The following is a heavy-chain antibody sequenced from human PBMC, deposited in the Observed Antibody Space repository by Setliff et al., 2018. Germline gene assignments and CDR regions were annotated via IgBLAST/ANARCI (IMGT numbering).Heavy chain of an antibody. Sequence: SETLSLTCTVSGGSISSSSYYWGWVRQPPGKGLEWIGSIYYSGSTYYNPSLKSRVTISVDTSKNQFSLKLSSVTAADTAVYYCARDKPEGYNFWSGYLGGGLMDVWGQGTTVTVSS. CDR1: GGSISSSSYY. V-gene: IGHV4-39*07. J-gene: IGHJ6*02. D-gene: IGHD3-3*01. CDR3: ARDKPEGYNFWSGYLGGGLMDV. CDR2: IYYSGST.